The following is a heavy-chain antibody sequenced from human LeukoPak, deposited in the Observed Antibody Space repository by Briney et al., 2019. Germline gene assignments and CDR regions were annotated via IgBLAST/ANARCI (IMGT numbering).Heavy chain of an antibody. J-gene: IGHJ4*02. Sequence: GGSLRLSCAASGFTFSSYWMRWVRQAPGKGLEWVANIKGDGSEINYVDSVKGRFTISRDNAKNSLSLQMNSLTADDTGVYYCAREGLPYSGDYWGQGTLVTVSS. D-gene: IGHD4-11*01. V-gene: IGHV3-7*01. CDR3: AREGLPYSGDY. CDR2: IKGDGSEI. CDR1: GFTFSSYW.